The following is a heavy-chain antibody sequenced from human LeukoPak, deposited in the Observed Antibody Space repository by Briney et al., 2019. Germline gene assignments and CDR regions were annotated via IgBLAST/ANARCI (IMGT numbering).Heavy chain of an antibody. CDR3: AKDLRREYYYDSSGSTTIY. Sequence: PGGSLRLSCAASGFTFSSYWMSWVRQAPGKGLEWVSAISGSGGSTYYADSVKGRFTISRDNSKNTLYLQMNSLRAEDTAVYYCAKDLRREYYYDSSGSTTIYWGQGTLVTVSS. V-gene: IGHV3-23*01. D-gene: IGHD3-22*01. CDR2: ISGSGGST. J-gene: IGHJ4*02. CDR1: GFTFSSYW.